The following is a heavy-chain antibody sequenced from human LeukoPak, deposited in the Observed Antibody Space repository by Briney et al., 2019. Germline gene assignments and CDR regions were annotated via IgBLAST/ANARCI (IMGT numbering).Heavy chain of an antibody. CDR3: STEDKYCTTPNCGAY. D-gene: IGHD2-8*01. CDR2: IIPHSGGT. V-gene: IGHV1-2*02. Sequence: ASVKGSCKASGYTLTDYYIHWVRQAPGQDLELMGFIIPHSGGTTYEQRFQGRVTMTRDMSIGTFYMELSSLRSDDTAVYYCSTEDKYCTTPNCGAYWGQGTLVTVSS. CDR1: GYTLTDYY. J-gene: IGHJ4*02.